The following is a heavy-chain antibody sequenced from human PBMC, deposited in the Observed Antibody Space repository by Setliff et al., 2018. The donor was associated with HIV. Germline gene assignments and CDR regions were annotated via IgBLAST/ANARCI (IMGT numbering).Heavy chain of an antibody. V-gene: IGHV5-51*01. J-gene: IGHJ6*02. Sequence: GESLKISCKGSGYSFTSYWIGWVRQMPGKGLEWMGIIYPGDSDTRYSPSFQGQVTISADKSISTAYLQWSSLKASGTAMYYCARGVTTSHYYYGMDVWGQGTTVTVSS. CDR2: IYPGDSDT. CDR1: GYSFTSYW. D-gene: IGHD4-17*01. CDR3: ARGVTTSHYYYGMDV.